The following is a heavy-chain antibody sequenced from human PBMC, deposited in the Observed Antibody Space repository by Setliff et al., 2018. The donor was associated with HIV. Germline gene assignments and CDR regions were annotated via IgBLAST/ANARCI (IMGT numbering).Heavy chain of an antibody. V-gene: IGHV4-4*07. CDR2: FRPTGNAYYANP. CDR3: AKSVATTMDDYYYVDI. CDR1: GGSISSHF. J-gene: IGHJ6*03. D-gene: IGHD5-18*01. Sequence: PSETLSLTCTVSGGSISSHFWNWIRQPAGKGLEWIGRFRPTGNAYYANPYYNPSLKSRVTMSVDTSKSQFSLKLNSVTAADTAVYYCAKSVATTMDDYYYVDIWGTGTTVTVSS.